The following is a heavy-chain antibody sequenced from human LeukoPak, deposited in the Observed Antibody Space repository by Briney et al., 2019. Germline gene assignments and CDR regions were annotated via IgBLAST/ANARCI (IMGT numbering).Heavy chain of an antibody. CDR2: ISGSGGST. Sequence: PGGSLRLSCAASGFTFSTNAMSWVRQAPGKGLEWVSAISGSGGSTYYADSVKGRFTISRDNSKNTLYLQMNSLRAEDTAVYYCAKDRWDYDILTGYYPPLYDYWGQGTLVTVSS. J-gene: IGHJ4*02. CDR3: AKDRWDYDILTGYYPPLYDY. V-gene: IGHV3-23*01. CDR1: GFTFSTNA. D-gene: IGHD3-9*01.